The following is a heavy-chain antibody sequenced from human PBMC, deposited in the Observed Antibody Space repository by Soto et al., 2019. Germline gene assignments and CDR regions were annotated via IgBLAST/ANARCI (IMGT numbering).Heavy chain of an antibody. CDR2: IKQDGSEK. CDR1: GFTIGDFW. CDR3: ARTVVVVVPDNFDH. Sequence: PGGSLRLSCAASGFTIGDFWMSWVRQAPGKGLEWVANIKQDGSEKYYVGSVKGRFTISRNSAKNSLYLQMDNLRGEDTAVYYCARTVVVVVPDNFDHWGQGTLVTVSS. J-gene: IGHJ4*02. D-gene: IGHD3-22*01. V-gene: IGHV3-7*01.